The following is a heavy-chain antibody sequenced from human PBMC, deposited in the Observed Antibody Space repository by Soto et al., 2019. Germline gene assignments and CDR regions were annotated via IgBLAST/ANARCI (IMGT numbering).Heavy chain of an antibody. CDR3: ARDQGSHPGD. D-gene: IGHD6-13*01. J-gene: IGHJ4*02. CDR2: IHHSGST. CDR1: GGSISNGDW. Sequence: QVQLQESGPGLVRPSGTVSLTCAVSGGSISNGDWWSWVRQPPGKGLEWIGEIHHSGSTNYNPSHKSRVTMSVVPSKNLFSLTLNSVTAADTAFYYCARDQGSHPGDWGQGTLVSVSS. V-gene: IGHV4-4*02.